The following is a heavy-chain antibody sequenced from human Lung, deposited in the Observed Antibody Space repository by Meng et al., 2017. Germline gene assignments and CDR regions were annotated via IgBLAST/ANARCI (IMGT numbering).Heavy chain of an antibody. J-gene: IGHJ2*01. V-gene: IGHV1-18*01. CDR3: ARYVPNGSFWYFDF. D-gene: IGHD6-13*01. CDR2: ISVKNGEA. CDR1: GYIFTNYD. Sequence: QVQLVHSGPAAQKPGASMKVCCKASGYIFTNYDISWVRQAPGQGLEWMGWISVKNGEAKYPQNFQGRVTMTTDTTTSTAYMELRSLTSDDTAVYYCARYVPNGSFWYFDFWGRGTLVTVSS.